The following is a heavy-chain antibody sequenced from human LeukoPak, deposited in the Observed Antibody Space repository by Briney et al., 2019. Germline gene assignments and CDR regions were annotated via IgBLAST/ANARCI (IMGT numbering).Heavy chain of an antibody. J-gene: IGHJ6*04. D-gene: IGHD3-10*01. CDR2: INHVGAT. CDR1: SGSFSGYY. CDR3: ARLPYGSGAWLQREGRDV. V-gene: IGHV4-34*01. Sequence: PSETLSLTCAVYSGSFSGYYWSWIRQPPEKGLEWIGEINHVGATNYNPSLKSRVTISVDTSKKQFSLNLTSVTAADTAMYYCARLPYGSGAWLQREGRDVWGKGTTVTISS.